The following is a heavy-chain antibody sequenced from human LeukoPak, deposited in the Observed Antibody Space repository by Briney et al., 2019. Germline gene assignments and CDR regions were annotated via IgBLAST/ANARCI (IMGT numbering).Heavy chain of an antibody. CDR1: GFTFSNYA. CDR2: ISYDGSNK. J-gene: IGHJ5*02. V-gene: IGHV3-30-3*01. CDR3: AREGYYYDSSGSYNWFDP. D-gene: IGHD3-22*01. Sequence: PGGSLRLSCAASGFTFSNYAMSWVRQAPGKGLEWVAVISYDGSNKYYADSVKGRFTISRDNSKNTLYLQMNSLRAEDTAVYYCAREGYYYDSSGSYNWFDPWGQGTLVTVSS.